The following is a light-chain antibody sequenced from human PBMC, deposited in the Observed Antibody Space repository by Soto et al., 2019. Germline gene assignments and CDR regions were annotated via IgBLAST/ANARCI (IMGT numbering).Light chain of an antibody. Sequence: QPVLTQPASVSGSPGQSITISCTGTSSDVGGYNYVSWYQQHPGKAPKLMIYDVSNRPSGVSNRFSGSKSGNTASLTISGLQAEDEADYYCMRGVFGGGTKVTVL. V-gene: IGLV2-14*01. CDR3: MRGV. CDR1: SSDVGGYNY. J-gene: IGLJ2*01. CDR2: DVS.